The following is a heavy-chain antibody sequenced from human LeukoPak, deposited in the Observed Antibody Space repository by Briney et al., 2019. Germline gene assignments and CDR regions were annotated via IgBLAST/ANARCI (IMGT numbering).Heavy chain of an antibody. CDR2: IYTSGST. V-gene: IGHV4-61*02. J-gene: IGHJ6*03. D-gene: IGHD6-19*01. Sequence: SQTLSLTCTVSGGSISSGSYYWNWIRQPAGKGLEWIGRIYTSGSTNYNPSLKSRVTISVDTSKNQFSLKLSSVTAADTAVYYCARGGGPRLAVAGTPVKNYYYMDVWGKGTTVTVSS. CDR1: GGSISSGSYY. CDR3: ARGGGPRLAVAGTPVKNYYYMDV.